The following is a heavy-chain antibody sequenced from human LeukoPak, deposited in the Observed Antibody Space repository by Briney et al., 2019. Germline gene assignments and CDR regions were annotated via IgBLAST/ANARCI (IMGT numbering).Heavy chain of an antibody. CDR2: ITSSGSTI. CDR3: AREAGDQFDY. Sequence: GGPLRLSCAASGFTFSSYEMNWVRQAPEKGLEWVSYITSSGSTIYYADSVKRRFTISRDNAKNSLYLQMNSLRAEDTAVYYCAREAGDQFDYWGQGTLVTVSS. V-gene: IGHV3-48*03. J-gene: IGHJ4*02. D-gene: IGHD3-10*01. CDR1: GFTFSSYE.